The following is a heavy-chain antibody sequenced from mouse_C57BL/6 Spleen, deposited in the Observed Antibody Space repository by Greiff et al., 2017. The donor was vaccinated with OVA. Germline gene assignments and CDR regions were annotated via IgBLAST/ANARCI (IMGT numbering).Heavy chain of an antibody. CDR2: IYPSDSET. CDR3: ARAYYETWFAY. Sequence: VQLQQPGAELVRPGSSVKLSCKASGYTFTSYWMDWVKQRPGQGLEWIGNIYPSDSETHYNQKFKDKATLTVDKSSSTAYMQLSSLTSEDSAVYYCARAYYETWFAYWGQGTLVTVSA. D-gene: IGHD2-10*01. CDR1: GYTFTSYW. V-gene: IGHV1-61*01. J-gene: IGHJ3*01.